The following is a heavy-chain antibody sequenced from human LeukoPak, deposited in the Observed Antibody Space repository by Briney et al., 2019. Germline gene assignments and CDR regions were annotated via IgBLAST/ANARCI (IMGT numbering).Heavy chain of an antibody. CDR2: IYSGGST. D-gene: IGHD3-22*01. V-gene: IGHV3-66*01. J-gene: IGHJ4*02. CDR3: ARDYPYYYDSSGYYSFDY. CDR1: GFTVSTNY. Sequence: PGGSLRLSCAASGFTVSTNYMSWVRQAPRKGLEWVSVIYSGGSTYYADSVKGRFTISRDSSKNTLYLQMNSLTAEDTAVYYCARDYPYYYDSSGYYSFDYWGQGTLVTVPS.